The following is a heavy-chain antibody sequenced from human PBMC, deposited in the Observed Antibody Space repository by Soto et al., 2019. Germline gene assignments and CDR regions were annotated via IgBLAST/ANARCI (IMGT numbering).Heavy chain of an antibody. CDR2: IYYSGST. V-gene: IGHV4-59*01. D-gene: IGHD3-22*01. CDR1: GGSISSYY. CDR3: ARDLVHYYDSSGYNWFDP. J-gene: IGHJ5*02. Sequence: PSETLSLACTVSGGSISSYYWSWIRQPPGKGLEWIGYIYYSGSTNYNPSLKSRVTISVDTSKNQFSLKLSSVTAADTAVYYCARDLVHYYDSSGYNWFDPWGQGTLVTVSS.